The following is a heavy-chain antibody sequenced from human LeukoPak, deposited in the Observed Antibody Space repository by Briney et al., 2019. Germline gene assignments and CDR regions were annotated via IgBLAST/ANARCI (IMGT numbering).Heavy chain of an antibody. Sequence: SVKVSCKASGYTFTSYGISWVRQAPGQGLEWMGGIIPIFGTANYAQKFQGRVTITADESTGTAYMELSSLRSEDTAVYYCARGRGGYSYGYVFDYWGQGTLVTVSS. D-gene: IGHD5-18*01. J-gene: IGHJ4*02. V-gene: IGHV1-69*13. CDR2: IIPIFGTA. CDR3: ARGRGGYSYGYVFDY. CDR1: GYTFTSYG.